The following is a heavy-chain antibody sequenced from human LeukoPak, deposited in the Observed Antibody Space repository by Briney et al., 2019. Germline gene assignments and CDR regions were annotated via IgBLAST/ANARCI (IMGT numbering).Heavy chain of an antibody. V-gene: IGHV2-70*11. CDR3: ARMSRSAAGGWYFDY. Sequence: SGPALVKPTQTLTLTCTFSGFSLSTSGMCVSWVRQPPGKALEWLARIDWDDDKYYSTSLKTRITISKGTSKTQVVLTMTNMDPVDTATYYCARMSRSAAGGWYFDYWGQGTLVTVSS. CDR1: GFSLSTSGMC. CDR2: IDWDDDK. J-gene: IGHJ4*02. D-gene: IGHD6-19*01.